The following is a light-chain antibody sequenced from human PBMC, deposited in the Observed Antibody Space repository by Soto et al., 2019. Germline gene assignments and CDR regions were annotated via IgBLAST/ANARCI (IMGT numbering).Light chain of an antibody. CDR3: SSYAGNKYV. CDR2: EVS. CDR1: SSDVGGYNY. V-gene: IGLV2-8*01. Sequence: QSALTLPPSASGSPGQSVTISCTGTSSDVGGYNYVSWYQQHPGKAPKLMIYEVSKRPSGASDRFSGTKSGNTASLTVSGIQAEDEADYYCSSYAGNKYVFGPGTKVTXL. J-gene: IGLJ1*01.